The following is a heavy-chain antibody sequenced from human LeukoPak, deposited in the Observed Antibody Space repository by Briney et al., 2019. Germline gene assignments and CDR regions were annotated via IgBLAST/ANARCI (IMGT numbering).Heavy chain of an antibody. V-gene: IGHV1-8*01. CDR3: ARGVVYNDY. D-gene: IGHD1-20*01. J-gene: IGHJ4*02. Sequence: ASVTVSCKASGYTFTSYDINWVRQATGQGLEWMGRMNPNSGNTGYAQKFQGRVTMTRNTSISTTYMELSSLRSEDTAVYYCARGVVYNDYWGQGTLVTVSS. CDR2: MNPNSGNT. CDR1: GYTFTSYD.